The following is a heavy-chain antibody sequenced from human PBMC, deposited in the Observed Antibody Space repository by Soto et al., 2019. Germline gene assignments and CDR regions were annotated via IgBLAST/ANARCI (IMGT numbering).Heavy chain of an antibody. D-gene: IGHD2-15*01. CDR3: ARESGYRSGGTCFTFDY. CDR1: GCSVSSGTYS. V-gene: IGHV4-30-2*01. J-gene: IGHJ4*02. Sequence: TLSLTCAVSGCSVSSGTYSWNWIRQPPGKALEWIGYIYHSGSFYYNPSLRSRVAISIDRSKNQFSLDLRSVTATDTAVYYCARESGYRSGGTCFTFDYWGRGTLVTVYS. CDR2: IYHSGSF.